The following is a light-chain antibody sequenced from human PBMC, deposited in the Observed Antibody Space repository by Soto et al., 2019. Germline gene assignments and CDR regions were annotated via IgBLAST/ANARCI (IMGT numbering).Light chain of an antibody. J-gene: IGKJ4*01. CDR3: QQYDKSPL. CDR1: QSVTRSY. CDR2: GAS. V-gene: IGKV3-20*01. Sequence: EIVLTQSPGTLSLSPGERATLSCRASQSVTRSYLAWYQQKPGQAPRLLIYGASNRATGISDRFSGSGSGTDFTLTISRLEPEDFAVYFCQQYDKSPLFGGGTKVEIK.